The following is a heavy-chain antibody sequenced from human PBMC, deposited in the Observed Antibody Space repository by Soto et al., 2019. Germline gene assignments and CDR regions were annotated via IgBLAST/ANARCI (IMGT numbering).Heavy chain of an antibody. CDR3: AKGRGQNWNFDY. CDR2: ISGSGGTA. Sequence: EVQLLETGGGSVQPGGSLRLSCEASGFTFSSYAMHWVRRPPGKGLEWVSSISGSGGTAYYADSVKGRFSISRDSLVKKLYLQMNSLRAEDTAVYYCAKGRGQNWNFDYWSQGTLVTVSP. J-gene: IGHJ4*02. CDR1: GFTFSSYA. D-gene: IGHD1-1*01. V-gene: IGHV3-23*01.